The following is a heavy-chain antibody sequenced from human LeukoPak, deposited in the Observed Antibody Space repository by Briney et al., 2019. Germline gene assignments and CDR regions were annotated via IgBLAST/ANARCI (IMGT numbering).Heavy chain of an antibody. J-gene: IGHJ4*02. Sequence: GGSLRLSCAASGFSFSSYAMSWGRPAPGKGLEWVSPICGSGGSTYYADSVKGRFTISRDNSKNTLYLKMNSLRAEDTAVYYCAKDSSSWYKVYYFDYWGQGTLVTVSS. CDR2: ICGSGGST. CDR3: AKDSSSWYKVYYFDY. V-gene: IGHV3-23*01. CDR1: GFSFSSYA. D-gene: IGHD6-13*01.